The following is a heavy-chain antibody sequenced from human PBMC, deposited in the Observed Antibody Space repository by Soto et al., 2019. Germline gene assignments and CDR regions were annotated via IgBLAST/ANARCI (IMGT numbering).Heavy chain of an antibody. J-gene: IGHJ4*02. CDR2: ISVTGSGT. D-gene: IGHD2-8*01. CDR3: MKDTPTKSRDY. Sequence: EVQLLESGGGLVQPGGSLGLSCAASGFTFSSYDMSWVRQAPGKGLEYVSSISVTGSGTYYADSVKGRFTISRDNSKNTLYLQMYSLGVEDTAVYYCMKDTPTKSRDYWGQGTLVTVSS. V-gene: IGHV3-23*01. CDR1: GFTFSSYD.